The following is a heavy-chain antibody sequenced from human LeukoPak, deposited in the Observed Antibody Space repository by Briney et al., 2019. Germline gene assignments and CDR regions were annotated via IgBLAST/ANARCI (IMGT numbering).Heavy chain of an antibody. V-gene: IGHV4-4*07. Sequence: SETLSLTCSVSGGSISSYYWSWIRQPAGKGPEWIGCIYTSGSTNYNPSLKSRVTMSVDTSKNQFSLKLSSVTAADTAVYYCARDAQYYDFWSGPAQENWFDPWGQGTLVTVSS. CDR2: IYTSGST. CDR1: GGSISSYY. D-gene: IGHD3-3*01. J-gene: IGHJ5*02. CDR3: ARDAQYYDFWSGPAQENWFDP.